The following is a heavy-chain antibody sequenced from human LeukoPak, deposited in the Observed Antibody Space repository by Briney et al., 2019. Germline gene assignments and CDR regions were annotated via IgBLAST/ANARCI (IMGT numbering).Heavy chain of an antibody. J-gene: IGHJ4*02. CDR1: GYTFTGYY. Sequence: ASVKVSCKASGYTFTGYYMHWVRQAPGQGLEWMGWINPNSGGTNYAQKFQGRVTMTRDTSISTAYMELRSLRSDDTAMYYCAREWYYYTSGSYSHCDYWGQGTLVTVSS. V-gene: IGHV1-2*02. CDR3: AREWYYYTSGSYSHCDY. CDR2: INPNSGGT. D-gene: IGHD3-10*01.